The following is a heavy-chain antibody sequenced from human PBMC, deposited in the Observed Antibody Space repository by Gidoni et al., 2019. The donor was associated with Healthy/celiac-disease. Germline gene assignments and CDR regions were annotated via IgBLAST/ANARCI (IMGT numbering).Heavy chain of an antibody. CDR1: GGSISSGSYY. CDR3: ARGGYCSSTSCLDGMDV. CDR2: IYTSGST. Sequence: QVQLQESGPGLVKPSQTLSLTCTVSGGSISSGSYYWSWIRQPAGKGLEWIGRIYTSGSTNYNPSLKSRVTISVDTSKNQFSLKLSSVTAADTAVYYCARGGYCSSTSCLDGMDVWGQGTTVTVSS. J-gene: IGHJ6*02. D-gene: IGHD2-2*01. V-gene: IGHV4-61*02.